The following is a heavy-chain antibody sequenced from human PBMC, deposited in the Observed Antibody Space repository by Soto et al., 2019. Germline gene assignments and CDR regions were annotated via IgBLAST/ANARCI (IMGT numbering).Heavy chain of an antibody. D-gene: IGHD2-15*01. Sequence: QVQLVESGGGVVQPGRSLRLSCAAYGFTFSSYAMLWVRQAPGKGLEWVAVISYDGNNKYYADSVKGRFTISRDNSKNTLYLQMNSLRAEDTAVYYCARAGCDGGRCYTLVGLRYGMDVWGQGTTVTVSS. CDR2: ISYDGNNK. CDR3: ARAGCDGGRCYTLVGLRYGMDV. CDR1: GFTFSSYA. J-gene: IGHJ6*02. V-gene: IGHV3-30-3*01.